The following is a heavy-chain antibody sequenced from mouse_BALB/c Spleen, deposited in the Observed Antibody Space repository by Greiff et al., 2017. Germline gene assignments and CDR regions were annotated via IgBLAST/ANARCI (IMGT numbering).Heavy chain of an antibody. CDR2: ISSGGGST. J-gene: IGHJ4*01. CDR1: GFAFSSYD. V-gene: IGHV5-12-1*01. CDR3: ARWYHYDYDYYAMDY. D-gene: IGHD2-4*01. Sequence: EVKLVESGGGLVKPGGSLKLSCAASGFAFSSYDMSWVRQTPEKRLEWVAYISSGGGSTYYPDTVKGRFTISRDNAKNTLYLQMSSLKSEDTAMYYCARWYHYDYDYYAMDYWGQGTSVTVSS.